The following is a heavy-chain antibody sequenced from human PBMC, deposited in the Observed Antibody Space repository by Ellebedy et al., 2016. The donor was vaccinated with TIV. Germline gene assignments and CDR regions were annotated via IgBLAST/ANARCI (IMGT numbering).Heavy chain of an antibody. D-gene: IGHD6-19*01. CDR1: SDSFTTDF. CDR3: ARASYSIGYYGIDY. Sequence: MPSETLSLTCTVSSDSFTTDFWNWIRQTPGKGLEWIGYIYYNWSASYNPSLKSRATMSIDTSKNQVSLNLRSVTAADTAVYYCARASYSIGYYGIDYWGPGNLVTVSS. J-gene: IGHJ4*02. V-gene: IGHV4-59*01. CDR2: IYYNWSA.